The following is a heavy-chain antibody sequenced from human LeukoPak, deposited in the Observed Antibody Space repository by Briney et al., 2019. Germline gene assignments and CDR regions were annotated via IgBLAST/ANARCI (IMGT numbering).Heavy chain of an antibody. CDR2: IYTSGSA. D-gene: IGHD2-2*01. Sequence: SETLSLTCTVSGGSISSYYWSWIRQPAGKGLEWIGRIYTSGSANYNRSLKSRVTMSVDTSKNQFSLKLSSVTAADTAVYYCARSGGPGTVPAAMSPVRNWFDPWGQGTLVTVSS. CDR1: GGSISSYY. V-gene: IGHV4-4*07. CDR3: ARSGGPGTVPAAMSPVRNWFDP. J-gene: IGHJ5*02.